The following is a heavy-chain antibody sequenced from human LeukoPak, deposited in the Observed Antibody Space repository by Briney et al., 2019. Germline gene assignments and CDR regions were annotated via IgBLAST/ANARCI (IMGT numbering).Heavy chain of an antibody. CDR3: AKYDTSVNFDY. V-gene: IGHV3-15*01. CDR2: IKSKTDGGTT. CDR1: GFTFTNAW. Sequence: GGSLRLSCVASGFTFTNAWMSWVRQAPGKGLEWVSHIKSKTDGGTTDYAAPVKGRFIISRDDSIHTLFLQMNSLKTDDTAVYYCAKYDTSVNFDYWGQGTLVTVSS. D-gene: IGHD3-22*01. J-gene: IGHJ4*02.